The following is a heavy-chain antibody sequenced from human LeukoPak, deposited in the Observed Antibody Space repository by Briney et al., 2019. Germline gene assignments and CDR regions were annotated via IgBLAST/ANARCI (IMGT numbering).Heavy chain of an antibody. CDR3: ARGPYGSGSYIFDY. CDR1: GGSISSGGYS. D-gene: IGHD3-10*01. CDR2: IYHSGST. V-gene: IGHV4-30-2*01. J-gene: IGHJ4*02. Sequence: SETLSPTCAVSGGSISSGGYSWSWIRQPPGKGLEWIGYIYHSGSTYYNPPLKGRVTISVDRSKNQFSLKLSSVTAADTAVYYCARGPYGSGSYIFDYWGQGTLVTVSS.